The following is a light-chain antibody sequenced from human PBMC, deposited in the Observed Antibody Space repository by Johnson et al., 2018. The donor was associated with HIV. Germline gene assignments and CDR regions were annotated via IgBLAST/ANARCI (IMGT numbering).Light chain of an antibody. J-gene: IGLJ1*01. Sequence: QSVLTQPPSVSAAPGQKVTISCSGSSSNIGNNYVSWFQHLPGTAPKLLIYDNNKRPSGIPDRFFGSKSGTSATLDITGLQPGDEGDYYCGAWDSSLNAYVFGTGTKVTVL. CDR2: DNN. V-gene: IGLV1-51*01. CDR3: GAWDSSLNAYV. CDR1: SSNIGNNY.